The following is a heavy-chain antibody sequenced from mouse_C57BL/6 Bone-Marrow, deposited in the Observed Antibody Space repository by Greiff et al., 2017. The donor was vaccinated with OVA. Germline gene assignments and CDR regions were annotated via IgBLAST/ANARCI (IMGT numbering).Heavy chain of an antibody. Sequence: QVQLQQPGTELVKPGASVKLSCKASGYTFTSYWMHWVKQRPGQGLEWIGNINPSNGGTNYNEKFKSKATLTVDKSSSTAYMQLSSLTSEDSAVYYGAGGNYCYYAMDYWGQGTSVTVSS. CDR2: INPSNGGT. J-gene: IGHJ4*01. CDR3: AGGNYCYYAMDY. CDR1: GYTFTSYW. D-gene: IGHD2-1*01. V-gene: IGHV1-53*01.